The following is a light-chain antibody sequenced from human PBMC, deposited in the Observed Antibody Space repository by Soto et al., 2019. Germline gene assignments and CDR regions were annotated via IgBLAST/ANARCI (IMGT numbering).Light chain of an antibody. Sequence: EIVMTQSPATLSVSPGERATLSCRASQSISSNLAWYQQKPGQAPRLLIYGPSTRATGIPARFSGSGSGTEFTLTISSLQSEDFAVYYCQQYNNWPHTFGGGTKVDIK. J-gene: IGKJ4*01. CDR3: QQYNNWPHT. V-gene: IGKV3-15*01. CDR1: QSISSN. CDR2: GPS.